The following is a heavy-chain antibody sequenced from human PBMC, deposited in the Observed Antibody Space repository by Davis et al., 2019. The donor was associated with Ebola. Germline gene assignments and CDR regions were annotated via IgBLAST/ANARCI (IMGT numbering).Heavy chain of an antibody. V-gene: IGHV3-15*01. J-gene: IGHJ4*02. CDR2: IKSKTDGGTT. D-gene: IGHD2-15*01. Sequence: GESLKISCAASGFTFSSYAMNWVRQAPGKGLEWVGRIKSKTDGGTTDYAAPVKGRFTISRDDSKNTLYLQMNSLKTEDTAVYYCTSGLVVVAATPNDYWGQGTLVTISS. CDR1: GFTFSSYA. CDR3: TSGLVVVAATPNDY.